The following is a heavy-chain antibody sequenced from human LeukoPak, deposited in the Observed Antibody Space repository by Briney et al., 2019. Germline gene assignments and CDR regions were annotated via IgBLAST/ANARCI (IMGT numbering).Heavy chain of an antibody. CDR3: ARERIAVAGTVYFDL. J-gene: IGHJ2*01. Sequence: GGSLRLSRAASGFTFDDYGMSWVRHAPGKGLEWVSGINWNGGSTGYADSVKGRFTISRDNAKNSLYLQMNSLRAEDTALYYCARERIAVAGTVYFDLWGRGTLVTVSS. D-gene: IGHD6-19*01. CDR1: GFTFDDYG. CDR2: INWNGGST. V-gene: IGHV3-20*04.